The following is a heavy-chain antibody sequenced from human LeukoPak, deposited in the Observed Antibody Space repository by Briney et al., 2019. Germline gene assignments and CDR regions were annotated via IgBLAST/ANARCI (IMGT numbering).Heavy chain of an antibody. CDR3: VREDWYYDY. CDR2: MYPKNGGT. Sequence: ASVKVSCKASGYSFNNYYIHWVRQAPGQGLEWVGWMYPKNGGTNYAQNFQGRVTLTRDTSITTAYMELSSLNSDDTALSYCVREDWYYDYWGQGTLVTVSS. D-gene: IGHD3-9*01. CDR1: GYSFNNYY. V-gene: IGHV1-2*02. J-gene: IGHJ4*02.